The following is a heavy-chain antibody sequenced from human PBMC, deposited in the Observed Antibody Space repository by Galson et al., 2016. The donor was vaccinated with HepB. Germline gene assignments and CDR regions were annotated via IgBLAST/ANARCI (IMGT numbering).Heavy chain of an antibody. V-gene: IGHV5-10-1*01. D-gene: IGHD2-15*01. J-gene: IGHJ3*02. CDR1: GYSFTKHW. Sequence: QSGAEVKKPGESLKISCKVSGYSFTKHWIDWVRQMPGKGLEWMGRIDPSGSYTNYGPTFQGHVTISTDRATNTASLQWSSLKVSDTVIYFCARQGFCSGSNCRGDAFDIWGQGTTVTVSS. CDR3: ARQGFCSGSNCRGDAFDI. CDR2: IDPSGSYT.